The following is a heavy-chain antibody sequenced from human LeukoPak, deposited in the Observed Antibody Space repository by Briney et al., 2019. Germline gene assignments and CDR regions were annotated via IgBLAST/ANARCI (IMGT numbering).Heavy chain of an antibody. Sequence: GGSLRLSCAASGFTFSDYYMSWIRQAPGKGLEWVSYISSSGSTIYYAGSVKGRFTISRDNAKNSLYLQMNSLRAEDTAVYYCARDRMDYEADYWGQGTLVTVSS. CDR3: ARDRMDYEADY. J-gene: IGHJ4*02. D-gene: IGHD4-17*01. CDR1: GFTFSDYY. CDR2: ISSSGSTI. V-gene: IGHV3-11*04.